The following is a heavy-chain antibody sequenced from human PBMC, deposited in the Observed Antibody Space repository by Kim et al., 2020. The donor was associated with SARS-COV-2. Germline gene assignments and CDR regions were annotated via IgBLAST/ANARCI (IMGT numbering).Heavy chain of an antibody. Sequence: GGSLRLSCAASGFTFSDYYMSWIRQAPGKGLEWVSYISSSSSYTNYADSVKGRFTISRDNAKNSLYLQMNSLRAEDTAVYYCARLYSSGWYDYWGQGTLVTVSS. CDR1: GFTFSDYY. CDR2: ISSSSSYT. CDR3: ARLYSSGWYDY. D-gene: IGHD6-19*01. V-gene: IGHV3-11*03. J-gene: IGHJ4*02.